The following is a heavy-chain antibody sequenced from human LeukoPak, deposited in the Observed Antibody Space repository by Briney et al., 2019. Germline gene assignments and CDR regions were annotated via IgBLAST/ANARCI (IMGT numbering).Heavy chain of an antibody. CDR3: ARNGLGATPFDY. V-gene: IGHV4-59*12. J-gene: IGHJ4*02. CDR1: GGSISSYY. CDR2: IYYSGST. D-gene: IGHD1-26*01. Sequence: PSETLSLTCTVSGGSISSYYWSWIRQPPGKGLEWIGYIYYSGSTNYNPSLKSRVTISVDTSKNQFSLKLSSVTAADTAVYYCARNGLGATPFDYWGQGTLVTVSS.